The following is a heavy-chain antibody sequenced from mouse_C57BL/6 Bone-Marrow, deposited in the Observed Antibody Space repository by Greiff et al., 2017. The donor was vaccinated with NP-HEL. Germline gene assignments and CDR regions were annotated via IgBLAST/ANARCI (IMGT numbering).Heavy chain of an antibody. V-gene: IGHV1-42*01. D-gene: IGHD1-1*01. J-gene: IGHJ2*01. CDR3: ARYYLYYLDN. CDR2: INPSTGGT. CDR1: GYSFTGYY. Sequence: EVQLQQSGPELVKPGASVKISCKASGYSFTGYYMNRVKQSPEKSLEWIGEINPSTGGTTYNQKFKAKATLTVDKSSSTAYMQLKSLTSEDSAVYYCARYYLYYLDNWGQGTTLTVST.